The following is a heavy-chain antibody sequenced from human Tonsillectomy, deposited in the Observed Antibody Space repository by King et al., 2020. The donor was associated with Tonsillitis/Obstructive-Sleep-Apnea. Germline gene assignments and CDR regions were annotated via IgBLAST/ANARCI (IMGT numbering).Heavy chain of an antibody. D-gene: IGHD2-2*01. Sequence: QVQLQQWGEGLLKPSETLSLTCAVYGGSFSGYYWSWIRQPPGKGLEWIGEINHSGSTNYNPSLKSRVTISVDTSKNQFSLKLSSVTAADTAVYYCARGGVVPAAMYYWGQGTLVTVSS. V-gene: IGHV4-34*01. J-gene: IGHJ4*02. CDR1: GGSFSGYY. CDR2: INHSGST. CDR3: ARGGVVPAAMYY.